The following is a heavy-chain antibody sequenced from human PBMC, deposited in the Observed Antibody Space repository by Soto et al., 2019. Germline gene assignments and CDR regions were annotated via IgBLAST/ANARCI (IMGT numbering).Heavy chain of an antibody. D-gene: IGHD1-26*01. J-gene: IGHJ6*02. V-gene: IGHV1-69*01. Sequence: LVQSGAEVKKPGSSVKVSCKASGGSFSRHGISWVRQAPGQGLEWMGGITRIDGGTRYAQKFQGRVTITVDESTTTASEPTTTAYLELNSLRSDDTALYYFARDPALRIVVPTYGMDVWGQGTTVTVSS. CDR1: GGSFSRHG. CDR2: ITRIDGGT. CDR3: ARDPALRIVVPTYGMDV.